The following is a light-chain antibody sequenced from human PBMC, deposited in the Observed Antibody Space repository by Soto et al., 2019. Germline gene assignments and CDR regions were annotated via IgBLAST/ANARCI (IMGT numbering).Light chain of an antibody. V-gene: IGKV2-28*01. J-gene: IGKJ2*01. CDR2: WAS. CDR3: HQYYNVPHT. Sequence: DIVMTQSPLSLAVTPGEPASISCRSSQSLLNSNGYNYLDWYQQKPGQPPKLLIYWASTRESGVPDRFSGAGSGTDFSLTISRVQAEDVAIYYCHQYYNVPHTFGRGTRLEIK. CDR1: QSLLNSNGYNY.